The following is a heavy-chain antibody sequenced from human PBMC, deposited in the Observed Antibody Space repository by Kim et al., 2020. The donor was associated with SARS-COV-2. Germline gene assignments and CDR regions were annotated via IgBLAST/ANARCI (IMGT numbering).Heavy chain of an antibody. CDR1: GYTFTSYD. D-gene: IGHD5-12*01. J-gene: IGHJ4*02. CDR2: MNPNSGNT. CDR3: AGGSRQWLRFGIFY. V-gene: IGHV1-8*01. Sequence: ASVKVSCKASGYTFTSYDINWVRQATGQGLEWMGWMNPNSGNTGYAQKFQGRVTMTRNTSISTAYMELSSLRSEDTAVYYCAGGSRQWLRFGIFYWGQGTLVTVSP.